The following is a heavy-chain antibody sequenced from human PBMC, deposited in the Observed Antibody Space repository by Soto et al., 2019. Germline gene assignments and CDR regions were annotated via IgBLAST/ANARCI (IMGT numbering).Heavy chain of an antibody. V-gene: IGHV3-21*01. D-gene: IGHD6-19*01. CDR2: ISSSSSYI. CDR1: GFTFSSYS. J-gene: IGHJ6*02. CDR3: ARPEGAVADYYYYYGMDV. Sequence: PGGSLRLYCAASGFTFSSYSMNWVRQAPGKGLEWVSSISSSSSYIYYADSVKGRFTISRDNAKNSLYLQMNSLRAEDTAVYYCARPEGAVADYYYYYGMDVWGQGTTVTVSS.